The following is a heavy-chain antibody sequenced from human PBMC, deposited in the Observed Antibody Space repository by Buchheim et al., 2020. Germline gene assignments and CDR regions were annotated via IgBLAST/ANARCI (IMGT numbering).Heavy chain of an antibody. CDR1: GGTFSSYA. D-gene: IGHD5-18*01. CDR2: IIPIFGTA. J-gene: IGHJ4*02. CDR3: ARRWIQLWVLDY. Sequence: QVQLVQSGAEVKKPGSSVRVSKASGGTFSSYAISWVRQAPGQGLEWMGGIIPIFGTANYAQKFQGRVTITADESTSTAYMELSSLRSEDTAVYYCARRWIQLWVLDYWGQGTL. V-gene: IGHV1-69*01.